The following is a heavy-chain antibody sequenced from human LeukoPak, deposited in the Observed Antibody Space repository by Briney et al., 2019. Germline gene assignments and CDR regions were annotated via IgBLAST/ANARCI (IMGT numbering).Heavy chain of an antibody. V-gene: IGHV3-23*01. CDR3: AKKLPGASYYFDF. CDR1: GFTVTNYR. Sequence: GESLKISCAASGFTVTNYRMNWVRQTPGKGLEYVSSIGSGGYTFYAGSVKGRFSISRDISQNTVYLQMNSLRAEDTAMYFCAKKLPGASYYFDFWGQGTLVTVSS. J-gene: IGHJ4*02. D-gene: IGHD7-27*01. CDR2: IGSGGYT.